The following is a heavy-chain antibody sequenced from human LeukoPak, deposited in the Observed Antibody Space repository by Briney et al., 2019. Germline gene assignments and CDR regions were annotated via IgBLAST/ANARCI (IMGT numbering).Heavy chain of an antibody. CDR3: ASLPTPTGWYADY. D-gene: IGHD6-19*01. J-gene: IGHJ4*02. CDR1: GFTFSSYA. Sequence: PGGSLRLSCAASGFTFSSYAISWVRQAPGKGLEWVSAISGSGGSTYYADSVKGRFTISRDNSKNTLYLQMNSLRAEDTAVYYCASLPTPTGWYADYWGQGTLVTVSS. CDR2: ISGSGGST. V-gene: IGHV3-23*01.